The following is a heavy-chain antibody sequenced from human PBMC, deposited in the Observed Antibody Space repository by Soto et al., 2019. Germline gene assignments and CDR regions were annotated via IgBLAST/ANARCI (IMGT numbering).Heavy chain of an antibody. CDR3: ATATVTRWGGYYYYGMDV. CDR2: IIPIFGTA. D-gene: IGHD4-17*01. V-gene: IGHV1-69*12. CDR1: GGTFSSYA. J-gene: IGHJ6*02. Sequence: QVQLVQSGAEVKQPGSSVKVSCKASGGTFSSYAISWVRQAPGQGLEWMGGIIPIFGTANYAQKFQGRVTITADESTSTAYMELSSLRSEDTAVYYCATATVTRWGGYYYYGMDVWGQGTTVTVSS.